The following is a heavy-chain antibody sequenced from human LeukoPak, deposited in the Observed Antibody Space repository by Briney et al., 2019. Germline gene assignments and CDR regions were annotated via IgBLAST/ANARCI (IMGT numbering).Heavy chain of an antibody. CDR3: ARLGYCSGGSCYSSYYFDY. J-gene: IGHJ4*02. Sequence: GGSLRLSCAASGFTFSSYWMSWVRQAPGTGLEWVANIKQDGSEKYYVDSVKGRFTISRDNAKNSLYLQMNSLRAEDTAVYYCARLGYCSGGSCYSSYYFDYWGQGTLVTVSS. V-gene: IGHV3-7*01. D-gene: IGHD2-15*01. CDR2: IKQDGSEK. CDR1: GFTFSSYW.